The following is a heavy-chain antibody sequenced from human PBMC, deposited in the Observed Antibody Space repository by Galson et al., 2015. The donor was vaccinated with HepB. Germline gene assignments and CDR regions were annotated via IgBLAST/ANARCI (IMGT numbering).Heavy chain of an antibody. D-gene: IGHD2-15*01. CDR3: ARETPDTYYFDY. CDR1: GASINTSNYY. J-gene: IGHJ4*02. V-gene: IGHV4-31*03. Sequence: TLSLTCTVSGASINTSNYYWSWIRQRPGKGLEWIGSISYSGSTYHNPSLRSRLSISIDTSRNHFSLNLTSVTAADTAVYYCARETPDTYYFDYWGQGTLVTVSS. CDR2: ISYSGST.